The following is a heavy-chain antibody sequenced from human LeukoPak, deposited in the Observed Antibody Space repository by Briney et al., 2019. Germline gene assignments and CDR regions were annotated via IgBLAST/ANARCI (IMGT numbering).Heavy chain of an antibody. D-gene: IGHD2-21*02. J-gene: IGHJ3*02. CDR2: ISSDGSDK. CDR1: GFTFSYYA. CDR3: AREGTARDAFDI. Sequence: PGGSLRPSCAASGFTFSYYAMHWVRQAPGKGLEWVAFISSDGSDKYYADSMKGRFTISRDNSKNTLYLQMTSLRGEDTAMYYCAREGTARDAFDIWGQGTMVTVSP. V-gene: IGHV3-30-3*01.